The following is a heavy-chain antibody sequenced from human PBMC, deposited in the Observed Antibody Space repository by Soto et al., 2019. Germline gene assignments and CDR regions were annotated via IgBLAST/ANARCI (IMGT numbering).Heavy chain of an antibody. Sequence: QVQLVQSGAEVKKPGSSVNVSCKASGGTFNTFAISWVRQAPGQGLEYLGGIVPILGPAFYAQRFQGRVNITADKSTNTAYLELTSLSSEDTAVYYGARAAKRYFDSWGQGTQVTVSS. CDR2: IVPILGPA. V-gene: IGHV1-69*06. CDR1: GGTFNTFA. CDR3: ARAAKRYFDS. J-gene: IGHJ4*02.